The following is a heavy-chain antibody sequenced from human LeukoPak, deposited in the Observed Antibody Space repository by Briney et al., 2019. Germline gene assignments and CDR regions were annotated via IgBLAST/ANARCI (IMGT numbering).Heavy chain of an antibody. V-gene: IGHV3-66*02. Sequence: PGGSLRLSCAASGFTVSSNYMSWVRQAPGKGLEWVSVIYSGGSTYYADSVKGRFTISRDNSKNTLYLQMNSLRAEDTAVYYCARRLGLKLQFLEWPPTARGAFDIWGQGTMVTVSS. J-gene: IGHJ3*02. CDR2: IYSGGST. CDR1: GFTVSSNY. D-gene: IGHD3-3*01. CDR3: ARRLGLKLQFLEWPPTARGAFDI.